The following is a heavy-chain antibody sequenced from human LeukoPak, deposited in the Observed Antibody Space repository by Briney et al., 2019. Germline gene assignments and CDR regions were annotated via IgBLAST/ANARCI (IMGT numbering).Heavy chain of an antibody. CDR2: MSPNSGDT. V-gene: IGHV1-8*01. CDR1: GYTFTIYD. J-gene: IGHJ4*02. D-gene: IGHD7-27*01. CDR3: ARGPPNWGYDY. Sequence: ASVKVSCKASGYTFTIYDFNWVRQATGQRPEWMGWMSPNSGDTGYAQKFQDRVTMTRNTSISTAYMELSSLRSDDTAVYYCARGPPNWGYDYWGPGALVTVSS.